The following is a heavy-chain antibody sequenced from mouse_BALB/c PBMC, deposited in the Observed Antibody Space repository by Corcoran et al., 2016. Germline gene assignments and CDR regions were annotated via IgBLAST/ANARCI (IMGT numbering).Heavy chain of an antibody. J-gene: IGHJ2*01. D-gene: IGHD1-1*01. CDR1: GYTFTDYN. V-gene: IGHV1-18*01. Sequence: EVLLQQSGPELVKPGASVKIPCKASGYTFTDYNMDWVKQSHGKSLEWIGDINPNNGGTIYNQKFKGKATLTVDKSSSTAYMELRSLTSEDTAGYYCASSHYYGSSFYFDYWGQGTTLTVSS. CDR2: INPNNGGT. CDR3: ASSHYYGSSFYFDY.